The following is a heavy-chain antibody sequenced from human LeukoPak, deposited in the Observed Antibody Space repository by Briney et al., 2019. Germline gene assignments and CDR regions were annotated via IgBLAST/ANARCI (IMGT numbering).Heavy chain of an antibody. CDR1: RFTFSSYE. CDR3: ARPPPGSGYYYNFDY. D-gene: IGHD3-22*01. V-gene: IGHV3-48*03. J-gene: IGHJ4*02. Sequence: GGSLRLSCAASRFTFSSYEMNWVRQAPGKGLEWVSYISSSGSTIYYADSVKGRFTISRDNAKNSLYLQMNSLRAEDTAVYYCARPPPGSGYYYNFDYWGQGTLVTVSS. CDR2: ISSSGSTI.